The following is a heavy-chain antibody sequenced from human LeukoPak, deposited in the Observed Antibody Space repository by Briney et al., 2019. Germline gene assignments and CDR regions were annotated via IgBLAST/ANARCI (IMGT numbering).Heavy chain of an antibody. Sequence: PGGSLRLSCAASGFTFSSYWMSWVRQAPGKGLEWVAVISYDGSNKYYADSVKGRFTISRDNSKNTLYLQMNSLRAEDTAVYYCARDYGGTESGGGFDYWGQGTLVTVSS. J-gene: IGHJ4*02. CDR1: GFTFSSYW. CDR2: ISYDGSNK. V-gene: IGHV3-30-3*01. CDR3: ARDYGGTESGGGFDY. D-gene: IGHD4-23*01.